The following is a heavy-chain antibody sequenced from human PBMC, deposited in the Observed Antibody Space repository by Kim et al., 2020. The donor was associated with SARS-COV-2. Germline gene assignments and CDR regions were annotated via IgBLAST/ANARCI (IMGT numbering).Heavy chain of an antibody. CDR2: INPNNGGT. D-gene: IGHD6-19*01. V-gene: IGHV1-2*06. J-gene: IGHJ5*02. CDR3: RGGGSGWNRWFDT. Sequence: ASVKVSCKASGYVFIGHHIYWVRQAPGQGLEWMGRINPNNGGTNYAKKFQGRVTITKDTSITTAYMEVTSLTSDDTAVYCARGGGSGWNRWFDTWGQGTL. CDR1: GYVFIGHH.